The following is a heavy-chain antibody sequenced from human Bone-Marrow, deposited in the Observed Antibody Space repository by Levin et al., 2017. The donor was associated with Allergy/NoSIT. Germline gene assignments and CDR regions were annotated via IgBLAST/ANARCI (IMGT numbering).Heavy chain of an antibody. CDR1: GFIFNDHY. D-gene: IGHD2/OR15-2a*01. Sequence: PGESLKISCTASGFIFNDHYMDWVRQAPGKGLEWVGRITSKTRSFSSEYAASVKGRFIISRDDSMNSVYLQLNNLKSEDAAVYSCADLGRGYFGWGLGTLVTVSS. CDR2: ITSKTRSFSS. J-gene: IGHJ4*02. CDR3: ADLGRGYFG. V-gene: IGHV3-72*01.